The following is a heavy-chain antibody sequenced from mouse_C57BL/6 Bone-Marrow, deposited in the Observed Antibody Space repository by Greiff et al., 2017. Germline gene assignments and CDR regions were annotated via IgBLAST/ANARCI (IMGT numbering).Heavy chain of an antibody. Sequence: QVQLQQPGAELVKPGASVKVSCKASGYTFTSYWMHWVKQRPGQGLEWIGRIHPSDSDTNYNQKFKGKATLTVDKSSSTAYMQLSSLTSEDSAVYYCAMRYYYGSSYDAMDYWGQGTSVTVSS. J-gene: IGHJ4*01. CDR1: GYTFTSYW. CDR3: AMRYYYGSSYDAMDY. V-gene: IGHV1-74*01. CDR2: IHPSDSDT. D-gene: IGHD1-1*01.